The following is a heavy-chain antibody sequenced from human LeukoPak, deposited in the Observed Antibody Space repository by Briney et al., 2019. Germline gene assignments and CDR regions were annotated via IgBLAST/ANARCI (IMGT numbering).Heavy chain of an antibody. CDR1: GFTFSNAW. CDR3: ARAGFGELLGDFDY. CDR2: ISSSSSYI. Sequence: GGSLRLSCAASGFTFSNAWMSWVRQAPGKGLEWVSSISSSSSYIYYADSVKGRFTISGDNAKNSLYLQMNSLRAEDTAVYYCARAGFGELLGDFDYWGQGTLVTVSS. D-gene: IGHD3-10*01. J-gene: IGHJ4*02. V-gene: IGHV3-21*01.